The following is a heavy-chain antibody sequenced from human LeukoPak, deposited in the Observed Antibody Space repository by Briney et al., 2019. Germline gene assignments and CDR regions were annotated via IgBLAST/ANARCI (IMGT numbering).Heavy chain of an antibody. CDR2: INHSGST. V-gene: IGHV4-34*01. CDR3: ARASYSSGSYNLYYFDY. CDR1: GGSFSGYY. Sequence: PSETLSLTCAVYGGSFSGYYWSWIRQPPGKGLEWIGEINHSGSTNYNPSLKSRVTISVDTSKNQFSLKLSSVTAADTAVYYCARASYSSGSYNLYYFDYWGQGTLVTVSS. J-gene: IGHJ4*02. D-gene: IGHD6-19*01.